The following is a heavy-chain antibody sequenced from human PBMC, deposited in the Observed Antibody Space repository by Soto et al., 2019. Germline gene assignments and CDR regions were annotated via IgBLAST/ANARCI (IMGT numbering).Heavy chain of an antibody. Sequence: PSQTLSLTCAISGDSVSGNSAAWNWIRQSPSRGLEWLGRTYYRSKWYNDYAVSVKSRITVTPDTSKNQFSLHLNSVTPEDTAVYYCARDLGYYASSGYFDYWGQGTLVTVSS. CDR2: TYYRSKWYN. D-gene: IGHD3-22*01. V-gene: IGHV6-1*01. CDR3: ARDLGYYASSGYFDY. CDR1: GDSVSGNSAA. J-gene: IGHJ4*02.